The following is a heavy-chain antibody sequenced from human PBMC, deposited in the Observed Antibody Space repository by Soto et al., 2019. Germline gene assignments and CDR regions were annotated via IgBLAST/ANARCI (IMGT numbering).Heavy chain of an antibody. V-gene: IGHV1-69*01. CDR3: ARAPSKQWLVRLNWCDP. CDR1: GGTFSSYA. Sequence: QVQLVQSGAEVKKPGSSVKVSCKASGGTFSSYAISWVRQAPGQGLEWMGGIIPIFGTANYAQKFQGRVTITADESTSTACMELSSLRSEDTAVYYWARAPSKQWLVRLNWCDPWGQGTLVTVSS. J-gene: IGHJ5*02. CDR2: IIPIFGTA. D-gene: IGHD6-19*01.